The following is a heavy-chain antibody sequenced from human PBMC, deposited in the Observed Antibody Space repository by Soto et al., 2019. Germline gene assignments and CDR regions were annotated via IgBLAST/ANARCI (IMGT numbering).Heavy chain of an antibody. J-gene: IGHJ6*02. CDR1: GGSISSSSYY. Sequence: SSETLSLTCTVSGGSISSSSYYWGWIRQPPGKGLEWIGSIYYSGSTYYNPSLKSRVTISVDTSKNQFSLKLSSVTAADTAVYYCARDYYGSGSYWYYYYGMDVWGQGTTVTVS. CDR2: IYYSGST. D-gene: IGHD3-10*01. CDR3: ARDYYGSGSYWYYYYGMDV. V-gene: IGHV4-39*01.